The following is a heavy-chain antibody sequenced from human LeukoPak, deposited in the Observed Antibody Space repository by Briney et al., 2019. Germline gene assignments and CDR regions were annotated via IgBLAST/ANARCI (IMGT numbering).Heavy chain of an antibody. CDR2: IYSGGST. V-gene: IGHV3-53*01. D-gene: IGHD6-19*01. Sequence: PGGSLRLSCAASGFTVSSNYMSWVRQAPGKGLGWVSVIYSGGSTYYADSVKGRFTISRDNSKNTLYLQMNSLRAEDTAVYYCARGPYSSGWYPNEDAFDIWGQGTMVTVSS. J-gene: IGHJ3*02. CDR1: GFTVSSNY. CDR3: ARGPYSSGWYPNEDAFDI.